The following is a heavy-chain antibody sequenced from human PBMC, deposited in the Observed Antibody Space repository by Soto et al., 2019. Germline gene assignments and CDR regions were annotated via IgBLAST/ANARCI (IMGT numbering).Heavy chain of an antibody. D-gene: IGHD6-19*01. CDR1: GFTLSNYY. CDR3: AGFDASGY. CDR2: MNQDGTAK. Sequence: GGSLRLSCAVSGFTLSNYYMTWARQAPGKGLEWVANMNQDGTAKHYVDSVKGRFTISRDSAKNSLYLEMNSLRADDTAVYFCAGFDASGYWGQGTLVTVSS. J-gene: IGHJ4*02. V-gene: IGHV3-7*01.